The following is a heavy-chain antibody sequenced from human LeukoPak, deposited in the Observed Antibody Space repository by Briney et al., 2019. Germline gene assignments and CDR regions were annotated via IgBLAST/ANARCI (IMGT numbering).Heavy chain of an antibody. Sequence: GGSLRLSCTASGFNFSISYMMWVRQAPGEGLEWVAHIDPDGVDKNYVGSVKDRFIISRDNTKNSLFLQMNSLRDDDTAFYYCARGWATIPDWGQGSLVIVSS. J-gene: IGHJ4*02. CDR2: IDPDGVDK. CDR1: GFNFSISY. D-gene: IGHD5-24*01. V-gene: IGHV3-7*01. CDR3: ARGWATIPD.